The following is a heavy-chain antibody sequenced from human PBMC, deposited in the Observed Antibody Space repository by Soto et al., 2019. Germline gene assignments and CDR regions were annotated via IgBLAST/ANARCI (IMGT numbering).Heavy chain of an antibody. Sequence: XESLKLSWQGVGYKFGSALIGLLIQMPGKGLEWMGIIKPGTSDIRYSPSCRGHVTISADEAVSTAYLQWSSLKASDTAMYYCARQLSHICDSWGQGTLVTVSS. CDR2: IKPGTSDI. V-gene: IGHV5-51*01. CDR1: GYKFGSAL. CDR3: ARQLSHICDS. D-gene: IGHD3-3*02. J-gene: IGHJ4*02.